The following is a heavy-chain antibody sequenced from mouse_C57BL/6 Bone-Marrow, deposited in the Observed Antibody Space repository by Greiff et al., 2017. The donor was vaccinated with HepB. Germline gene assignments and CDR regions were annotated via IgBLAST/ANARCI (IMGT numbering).Heavy chain of an antibody. V-gene: IGHV1-19*01. D-gene: IGHD1-1*02. J-gene: IGHJ1*03. CDR2: INPYNGGT. CDR3: ARYGRYFDV. Sequence: VQLQQSGPVLVKPGASVKMSCKASGYTFTDYYMNWVKQSHGKSLEWIGVINPYNGGTSYNQKFKGKATLTVDKSSSTAYMELNSLTSEDSAVYYCARYGRYFDVWGTGTTVTVSS. CDR1: GYTFTDYY.